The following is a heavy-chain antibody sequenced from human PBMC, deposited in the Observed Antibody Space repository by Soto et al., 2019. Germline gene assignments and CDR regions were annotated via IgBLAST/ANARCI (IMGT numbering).Heavy chain of an antibody. V-gene: IGHV2-5*02. D-gene: IGHD3-3*01. CDR2: IYWDDDK. Sequence: QITLNESGPTVVRPTETLTLTCRFSGFSLTTSGVGVGWIRQSPGKAPEWLALIYWDDDKRYSASLKSRLTITKDTSKNHVVRTVSDLDPTDTATYYCAHRVRRTVFGLVTTTAIYCDFWGQGTPVAVSS. CDR3: AHRVRRTVFGLVTTTAIYCDF. J-gene: IGHJ4*02. CDR1: GFSLTTSGVG.